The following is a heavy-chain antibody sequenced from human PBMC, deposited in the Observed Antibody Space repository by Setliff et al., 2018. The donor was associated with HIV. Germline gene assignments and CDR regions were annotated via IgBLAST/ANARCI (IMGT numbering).Heavy chain of an antibody. CDR3: AREHDRSGGAFDI. D-gene: IGHD3-22*01. CDR1: GFTLDDHG. J-gene: IGHJ3*02. CDR2: INWRGDDT. V-gene: IGHV3-20*04. Sequence: GGSPRLSCAASGFTLDDHGMTWVRQAPGKGLEWVSGINWRGDDTAYVGSVRGRFTISRDNAKKSLYLQMNSLRAEDTALYYCAREHDRSGGAFDIWGQGTMVTVSS.